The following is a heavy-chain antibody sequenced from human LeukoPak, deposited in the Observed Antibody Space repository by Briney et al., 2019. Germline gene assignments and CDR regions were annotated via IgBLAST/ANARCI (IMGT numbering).Heavy chain of an antibody. CDR3: ARGPPLAYYGTGGYYFFDY. J-gene: IGHJ4*02. CDR2: VNRSGST. Sequence: SETLSLTCSAYGGSFGGYFWSWIRQPPGEGLEWIGEVNRSGSTNYNPSLKSRVTISVDTSRTQFSLNLRSVTAADTAVYYCARGPPLAYYGTGGYYFFDYWGQGILVTVSP. V-gene: IGHV4-34*01. CDR1: GGSFGGYF. D-gene: IGHD3-22*01.